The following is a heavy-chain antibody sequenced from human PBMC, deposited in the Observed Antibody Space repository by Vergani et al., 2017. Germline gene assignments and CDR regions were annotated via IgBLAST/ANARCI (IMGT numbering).Heavy chain of an antibody. V-gene: IGHV1-46*03. CDR3: TXGWYYDSIAYWAY. CDR1: GSTFTSYI. CDR2: INPGGGST. J-gene: IGHJ4*02. D-gene: IGHD3-22*01. Sequence: QVQLVQSGAEVKKPGASVKVSSKASGSTFTSYIIHWGRQAPGQGLEWMGIINPGGGSTSYAQKFQGRVTMTRDTSTSTVYMELSSLRSEDTAVYYCTXGWYYDSIAYWAYWGQGTLVTVSS.